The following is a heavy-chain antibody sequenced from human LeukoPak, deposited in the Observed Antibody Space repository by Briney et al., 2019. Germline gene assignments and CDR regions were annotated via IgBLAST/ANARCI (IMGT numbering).Heavy chain of an antibody. J-gene: IGHJ4*02. CDR2: IKHDGNEK. D-gene: IGHD6-13*01. Sequence: PGGSLRLSCAASGFNFSAYWMSWVRQAPGKGLEWVANIKHDGNEKYYVDSVRGRFTISRDNAKNSLYLQMNSLRAEDTAVYYCGSGSTWLPRGQGTLVTVSS. CDR3: GSGSTWLP. CDR1: GFNFSAYW. V-gene: IGHV3-7*01.